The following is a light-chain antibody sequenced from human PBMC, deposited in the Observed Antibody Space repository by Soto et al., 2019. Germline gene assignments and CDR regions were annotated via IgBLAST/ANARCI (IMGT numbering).Light chain of an antibody. CDR3: MQGTHWPSWT. Sequence: DVVIAPSPRSLSVTLGHPASIACRSRQRVVHSDGNTYLHWYQQRPGQSPRRLIYKVYKRDSGVPARFSGSGSGTDFTLHISRVQAEDVGVSYCMQGTHWPSWTCGQGTTGDIK. J-gene: IGKJ1*01. CDR2: KVY. V-gene: IGKV2-30*02. CDR1: QRVVHSDGNTY.